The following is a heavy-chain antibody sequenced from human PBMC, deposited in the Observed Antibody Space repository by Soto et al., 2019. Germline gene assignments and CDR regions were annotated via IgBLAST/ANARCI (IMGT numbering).Heavy chain of an antibody. J-gene: IGHJ4*02. CDR3: ARGFCSGGICYPNDF. V-gene: IGHV1-18*01. CDR1: GYTFTKYG. CDR2: ISAYNGDT. Sequence: QVQLVQSGAEVKKPGASVKVSCKASGYTFTKYGITWVRQAPGQGLEWMGWISAYNGDTNYAQNLQPRVTMTTDTSTTTAYMQLRGLKSDDTAVYYCARGFCSGGICYPNDFWGQGTLVTVSS. D-gene: IGHD2-15*01.